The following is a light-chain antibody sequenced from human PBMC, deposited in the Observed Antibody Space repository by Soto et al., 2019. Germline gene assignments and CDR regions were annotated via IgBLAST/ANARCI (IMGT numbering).Light chain of an antibody. J-gene: IGKJ2*01. CDR1: QSVSSN. CDR2: GVS. V-gene: IGKV3-15*01. Sequence: EIVMTQSPATLSVSPGERATLSCRASQSVSSNLAWYQQKPGQAPRLLIYGVSTRATGIPARFSGSGSGTDFTFTINSLQSEDFAVYYCQQYNNWPPMYTFGQGTKLEIK. CDR3: QQYNNWPPMYT.